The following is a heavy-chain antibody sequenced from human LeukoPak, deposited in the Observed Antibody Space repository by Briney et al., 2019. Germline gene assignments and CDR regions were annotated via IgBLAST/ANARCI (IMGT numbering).Heavy chain of an antibody. J-gene: IGHJ4*02. CDR1: GFTLTNFC. Sequence: GGAPRTTCAASGFTLTNFCMPSGRPAPGKGAEWVAFINYLGSTRFYADSVKGRFTVSRDDSMSTLYLQMNSLRPEDMAVYYCAKDRDWAFDYWGQGTLVTVSS. CDR2: INYLGSTR. V-gene: IGHV3-30*02. D-gene: IGHD3/OR15-3a*01. CDR3: AKDRDWAFDY.